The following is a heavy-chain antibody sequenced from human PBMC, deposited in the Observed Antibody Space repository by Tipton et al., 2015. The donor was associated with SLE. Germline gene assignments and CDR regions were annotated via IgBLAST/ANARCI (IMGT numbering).Heavy chain of an antibody. CDR1: GGSISSHY. D-gene: IGHD6-19*01. J-gene: IGHJ5*02. V-gene: IGHV4-34*01. CDR3: ARAVAGKNWFDP. Sequence: TLSLTCTVSGGSISSHYWSWIRQPPGKGLEWIGEINHSGSTNYNPSLKSRVTISVDRSKNQFSLKLSSVTAADTAVYYCARAVAGKNWFDPWGQGTLVTVSS. CDR2: INHSGST.